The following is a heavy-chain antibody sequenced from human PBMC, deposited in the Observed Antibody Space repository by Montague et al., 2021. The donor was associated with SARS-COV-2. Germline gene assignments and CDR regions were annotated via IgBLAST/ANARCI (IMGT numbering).Heavy chain of an antibody. CDR1: GGSISNSRPY. V-gene: IGHV4-39*01. CDR3: ARHDPNYGGRGGNFEH. Sequence: SETLSLTCTVSGGSISNSRPYWGWVRQPPGKGLEYIWGIYYMGATYYNPSLKSRVTVSLDTSTNQFSLQLSSVTATDTAVYYCARHDPNYGGRGGNFEHWGQGTLVIVSS. CDR2: IYYMGAT. D-gene: IGHD2-21*01. J-gene: IGHJ1*01.